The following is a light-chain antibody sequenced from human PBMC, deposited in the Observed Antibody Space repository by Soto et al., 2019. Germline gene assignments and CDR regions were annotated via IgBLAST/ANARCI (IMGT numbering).Light chain of an antibody. V-gene: IGKV1-39*01. CDR1: QSIGTY. CDR2: AAS. Sequence: DIQMTQSPSSLAASVGDRVTITCRASQSIGTYLNWYQQKIGKAPKLLIYAASRLQSGVPSRFSGSKTEKHFTLTISTLQPEDFATNFCQLSLSTPYIFGQGTKLEIK. CDR3: QLSLSTPYI. J-gene: IGKJ2*01.